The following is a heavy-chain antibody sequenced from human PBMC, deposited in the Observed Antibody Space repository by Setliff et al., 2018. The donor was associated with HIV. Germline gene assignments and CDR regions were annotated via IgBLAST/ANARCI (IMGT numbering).Heavy chain of an antibody. Sequence: PGGSLRLSCAASGFIFKNYDMNWVRQAPGKGLEWVSFISISGFTIHYGDFVKGRFTVSRDNTRNSLSLQLNSLQAEDTAIYYCARTRALTSRSHTLFHALDVWGRGTPVTVSS. V-gene: IGHV3-48*03. D-gene: IGHD3-10*01. CDR1: GFIFKNYD. CDR2: ISISGFTI. J-gene: IGHJ6*02. CDR3: ARTRALTSRSHTLFHALDV.